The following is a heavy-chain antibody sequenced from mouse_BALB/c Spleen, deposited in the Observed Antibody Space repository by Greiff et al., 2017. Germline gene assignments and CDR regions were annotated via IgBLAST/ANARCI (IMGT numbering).Heavy chain of an antibody. J-gene: IGHJ1*01. V-gene: IGHV5-15*02. D-gene: IGHD2-10*02. Sequence: EVKVEESGGGLLQPGGSRKLSWAASGFTFGAYGLAWVRQAPGKGPEWVAFISNLAYSIYYADTVTGRFTISRENAKNTLYLEMSSLRSEDTAMYYCAREYGNYWYFDVWGAGTTVTVSS. CDR1: GFTFGAYG. CDR3: AREYGNYWYFDV. CDR2: ISNLAYSI.